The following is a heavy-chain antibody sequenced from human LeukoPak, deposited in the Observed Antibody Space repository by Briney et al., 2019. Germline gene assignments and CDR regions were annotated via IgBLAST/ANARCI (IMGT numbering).Heavy chain of an antibody. V-gene: IGHV3-9*01. CDR2: ISWNSGSI. Sequence: GGSLRLSCAASGFTFDDYAMHWVRQAPGKGLEWVSGISWNSGSIGYADSVKGRFTISRDNAKNSLYLQMNSLRVEDTAIYFCAKDATPRNRLWDHFDSWGQGTLVSVSS. CDR1: GFTFDDYA. D-gene: IGHD2-21*01. J-gene: IGHJ4*02. CDR3: AKDATPRNRLWDHFDS.